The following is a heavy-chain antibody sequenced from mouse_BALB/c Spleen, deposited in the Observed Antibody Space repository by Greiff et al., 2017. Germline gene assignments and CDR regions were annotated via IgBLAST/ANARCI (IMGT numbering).Heavy chain of an antibody. V-gene: IGHV5-9*03. D-gene: IGHD1-1*01. CDR1: GFTFSSYT. CDR2: ISSGGGNT. CDR3: ARVYYYGSSYWYFDV. J-gene: IGHJ1*01. Sequence: DVMLVESGGGLVKPGGSLKLSCAASGFTFSSYTMSWVRQTPEKRLEWVATISSGGGNTYYPDSVKGRFTISRDNAKNNLYLQMSSLRSEDTALYYCARVYYYGSSYWYFDVWGAGTTVTVSS.